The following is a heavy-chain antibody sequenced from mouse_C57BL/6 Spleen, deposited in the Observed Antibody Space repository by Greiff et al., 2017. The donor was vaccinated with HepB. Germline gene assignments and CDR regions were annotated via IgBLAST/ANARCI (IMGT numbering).Heavy chain of an antibody. V-gene: IGHV1-53*01. J-gene: IGHJ2*01. CDR3: ARAKDNYYGSSHFDY. D-gene: IGHD1-1*01. CDR1: GYTFTSYW. Sequence: QVQLQQPGTELVKPGASVKLSCKASGYTFTSYWMHWVKQRPGQGLEWIVNINPSNGGTNYNEKFKSKATLTVDKSSSTAYMQLSSLTSEDSAVYYCARAKDNYYGSSHFDYWGQGTTLTVSS. CDR2: INPSNGGT.